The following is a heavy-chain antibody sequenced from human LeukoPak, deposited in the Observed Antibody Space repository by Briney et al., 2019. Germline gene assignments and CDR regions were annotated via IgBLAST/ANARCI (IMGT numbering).Heavy chain of an antibody. Sequence: GAPVKVSCKASGYTFTSYGISWVRQAPGQGLEWMGWISAYNGNTNYAQKLQGRVTMTTDTSTSTAYMELRSLRSDDTAVYYCARTPSIFRATDGFDYWAREPWSPSPQ. CDR1: GYTFTSYG. D-gene: IGHD3-9*01. V-gene: IGHV1-18*01. J-gene: IGHJ4*02. CDR2: ISAYNGNT. CDR3: ARTPSIFRATDGFDY.